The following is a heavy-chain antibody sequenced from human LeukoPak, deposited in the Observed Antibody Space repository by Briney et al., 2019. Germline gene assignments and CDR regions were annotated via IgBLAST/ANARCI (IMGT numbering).Heavy chain of an antibody. CDR2: IYTGGTT. CDR1: GYSMKYDY. J-gene: IGHJ4*02. Sequence: PSETLSLTCTVSGYSMKYDYWSWVRQPAGKELEWIARIYTGGTTNYNPSLKNRATISVDKSNNQFSLKLTSVTAADTAIYYCARDNSGSYPPIFDSWGQGTLVTVSS. CDR3: ARDNSGSYPPIFDS. V-gene: IGHV4-4*07. D-gene: IGHD1-26*01.